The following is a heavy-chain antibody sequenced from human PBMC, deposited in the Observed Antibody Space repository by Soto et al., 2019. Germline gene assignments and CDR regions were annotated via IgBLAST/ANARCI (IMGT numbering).Heavy chain of an antibody. D-gene: IGHD2-2*01. CDR2: ISAYNGNT. Sequence: QVQLVQSGAEVKKPGASVKVSCKASGYTFTSYGISWVRQAPGQGLEWMGWISAYNGNTNYAQKLQGRVTMTTDTSPSTAYMELRSLRSDDTAVYYCARDKGTGKVVVMGHDGAGRGGFDYWGQGTLVTVSS. J-gene: IGHJ4*02. V-gene: IGHV1-18*01. CDR1: GYTFTSYG. CDR3: ARDKGTGKVVVMGHDGAGRGGFDY.